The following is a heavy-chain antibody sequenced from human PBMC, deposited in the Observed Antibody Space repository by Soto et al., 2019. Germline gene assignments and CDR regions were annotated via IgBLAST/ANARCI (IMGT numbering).Heavy chain of an antibody. V-gene: IGHV1-18*01. D-gene: IGHD3-22*01. CDR3: ARGQVVNFDNGFAP. CDR2: INPNSGHT. CDR1: GYTFTTYG. Sequence: QIQLLQSGAEVKRPGTSVKVSCQASGYTFTTYGIIWVRQAPGQGLEWMGWINPNSGHTNYAQNLQDRATMTTDTSTNTAYMELRSLRSDDTAVYFCARGQVVNFDNGFAPWGQGTLVTVSS. J-gene: IGHJ5*02.